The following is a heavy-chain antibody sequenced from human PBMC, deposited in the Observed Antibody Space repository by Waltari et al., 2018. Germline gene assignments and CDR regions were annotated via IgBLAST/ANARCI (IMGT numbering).Heavy chain of an antibody. CDR1: GFTFSSYS. CDR3: ARRRGGWGPYYYYMDV. CDR2: ISSSSSYI. J-gene: IGHJ6*03. V-gene: IGHV3-21*01. Sequence: EVQLVESGGGLVKPGGSLRLSCAASGFTFSSYSMNWVRQAPGKGLEWVSSISSSSSYIYYADSVKGRFTISRDNAKNSLYLQMNSLRAEDTAVYYCARRRGGWGPYYYYMDVWGKGTTVTISS. D-gene: IGHD3-10*01.